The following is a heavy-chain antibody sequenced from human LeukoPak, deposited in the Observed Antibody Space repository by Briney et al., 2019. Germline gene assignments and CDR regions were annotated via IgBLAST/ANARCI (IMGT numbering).Heavy chain of an antibody. V-gene: IGHV3-21*01. CDR2: ISSSGANI. Sequence: GGSLRLSCAASGFTFSSYTMNWVRQAPGKGLEWVSSISSSGANIQYADSVKGRFTISRDNAEKSLRLQMSSLRAEETAVYYCARGLYNFGAYMDVWGIGTTVPVSA. CDR3: ARGLYNFGAYMDV. J-gene: IGHJ6*04. D-gene: IGHD3-3*01. CDR1: GFTFSSYT.